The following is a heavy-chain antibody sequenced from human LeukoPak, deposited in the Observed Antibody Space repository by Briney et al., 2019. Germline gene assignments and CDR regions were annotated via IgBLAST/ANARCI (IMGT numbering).Heavy chain of an antibody. CDR3: ARGTVVVVAARTAYYYYGMDV. J-gene: IGHJ6*02. Sequence: RSETLSLTCTVSGGSISSYYWSWIRQPPGKGLEWIGYIYYSGSTNYNPSLKSRVTISVDTSKNQFSLKLSSVTAADTAVYYCARGTVVVVAARTAYYYYGMDVWGQGTTVTVSS. CDR1: GGSISSYY. V-gene: IGHV4-59*08. CDR2: IYYSGST. D-gene: IGHD2-15*01.